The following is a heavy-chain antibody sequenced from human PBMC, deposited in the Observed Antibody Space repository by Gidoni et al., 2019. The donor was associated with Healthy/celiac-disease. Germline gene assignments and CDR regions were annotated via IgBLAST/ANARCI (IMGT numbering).Heavy chain of an antibody. CDR3: ARDGRPLWFGEGGMDV. V-gene: IGHV3-30-3*01. J-gene: IGHJ6*02. CDR1: GFTFRSYA. CDR2: ISYDGSNK. D-gene: IGHD3-10*01. Sequence: QVQLVESGGGVVQPGRSLRLSCSASGFTFRSYAMHWVRQAPGKGLEWVAVISYDGSNKYYADSVKGRFTISRDNSKNTLYLQMNSLRAEDTAVYYCARDGRPLWFGEGGMDVWGQGTTVTVSS.